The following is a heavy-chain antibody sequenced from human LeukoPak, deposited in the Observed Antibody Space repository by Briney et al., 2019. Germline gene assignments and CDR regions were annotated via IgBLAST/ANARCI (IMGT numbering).Heavy chain of an antibody. CDR3: ASSGSYRFDY. J-gene: IGHJ4*02. CDR2: ITASGTAM. Sequence: GGSLRFSCAASGFTFSGYWMSWVRQAPGKGLEWVSHITASGTAMFYADSVKGRFTISRDNAKNSLYLQMNSLRDEDTAVYYCASSGSYRFDYWGQGTLVTVSS. D-gene: IGHD1-26*01. V-gene: IGHV3-48*02. CDR1: GFTFSGYW.